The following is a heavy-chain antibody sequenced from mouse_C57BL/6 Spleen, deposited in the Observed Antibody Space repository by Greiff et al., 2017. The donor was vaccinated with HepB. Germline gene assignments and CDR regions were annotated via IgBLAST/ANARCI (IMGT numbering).Heavy chain of an antibody. V-gene: IGHV1-53*01. J-gene: IGHJ1*03. D-gene: IGHD1-1*01. CDR3: ARDKGHYYGSSPYWYFDV. CDR2: INPSNGGT. Sequence: VQLQQSGTELVKPGASVKLSCKASGYTFTSYWMHWVKQRPGQGLEWIGNINPSNGGTNYNEKFKSKATLTVDKSSSTAYMQLSSLTSEDSAVYYCARDKGHYYGSSPYWYFDVWGTGTTVTVSS. CDR1: GYTFTSYW.